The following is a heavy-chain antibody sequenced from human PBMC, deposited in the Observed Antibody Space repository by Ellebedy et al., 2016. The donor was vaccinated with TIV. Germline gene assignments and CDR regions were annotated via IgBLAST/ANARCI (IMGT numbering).Heavy chain of an antibody. CDR3: ARTAVATIDY. V-gene: IGHV1-46*01. CDR2: INPGTGTA. CDR1: GDTFTSYY. D-gene: IGHD5-12*01. Sequence: AASVKVSCKASGDTFTSYYIHWVRQPPGQGLEWMGIINPGTGTASYAQKFQGRVTMTRDTSTSTVYMELTSLTSEDTAMFYCARTAVATIDYWGQGTLVTVSS. J-gene: IGHJ4*02.